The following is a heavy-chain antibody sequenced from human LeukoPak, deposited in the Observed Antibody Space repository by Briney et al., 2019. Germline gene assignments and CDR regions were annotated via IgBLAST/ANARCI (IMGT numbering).Heavy chain of an antibody. Sequence: GGSLRLSCAASGFPFGSYWMTWVRQAPGKGLEWVANIKQDGSEKYYVDSVKGRFTISRDNAKNSLYLQMNSLRAEDTAVYYCARDHWLLSGKKWNYYGMDVWGQGTTVTVSS. CDR3: ARDHWLLSGKKWNYYGMDV. CDR1: GFPFGSYW. D-gene: IGHD3-9*01. J-gene: IGHJ6*02. CDR2: IKQDGSEK. V-gene: IGHV3-7*01.